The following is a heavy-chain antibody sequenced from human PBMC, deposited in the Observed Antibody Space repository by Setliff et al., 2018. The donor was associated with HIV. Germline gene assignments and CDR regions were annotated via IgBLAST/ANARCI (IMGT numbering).Heavy chain of an antibody. Sequence: SETLSLTCTVSGGSITNHYWSWIRQPAGKGLEWVWRIYGSGITSYNPSRQRPVTMSVDTSTNQLSLRLNFVTPADTDVYFCARECSEVPAFLFDIWGQGNMVTVSS. J-gene: IGHJ3*02. CDR2: IYGSGIT. V-gene: IGHV4-4*07. CDR1: GGSITNHY. CDR3: ARECSEVPAFLFDI. D-gene: IGHD2-2*01.